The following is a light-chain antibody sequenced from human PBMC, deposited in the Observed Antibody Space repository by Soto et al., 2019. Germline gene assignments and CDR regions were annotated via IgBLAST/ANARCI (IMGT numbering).Light chain of an antibody. CDR3: QQSYTFPWT. CDR2: GTS. Sequence: DIQMTQSPSSLSASIGDRVTITYRASQSISRFLNWYQQKPGKAPKLLIYGTSTLESGVPSRFGGSGSETDFSLTISSLQPEDFATYYCQQSYTFPWTFGQGTKVEIK. CDR1: QSISRF. V-gene: IGKV1-39*01. J-gene: IGKJ1*01.